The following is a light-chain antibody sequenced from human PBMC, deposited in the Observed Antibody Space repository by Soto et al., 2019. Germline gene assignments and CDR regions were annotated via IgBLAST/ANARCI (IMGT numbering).Light chain of an antibody. Sequence: EIVLTQSPATRSLSPGERATLSCRASQSVSRYLAWYQQRPGQAPRLLIYDASNRATGVPARFSGTGSGTDFTHTISSLEPEDFAVYYCQQRTNWPLTFGGGTKADIK. CDR2: DAS. V-gene: IGKV3-11*01. CDR3: QQRTNWPLT. CDR1: QSVSRY. J-gene: IGKJ4*01.